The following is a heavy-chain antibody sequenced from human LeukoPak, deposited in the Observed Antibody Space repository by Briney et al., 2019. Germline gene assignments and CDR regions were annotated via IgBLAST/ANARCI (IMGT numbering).Heavy chain of an antibody. CDR3: AKDSLITFGGVIDQ. CDR2: ISVSGGST. J-gene: IGHJ5*02. CDR1: GFIFGNYA. Sequence: GGSLRLSCAASGFIFGNYAMSWVRQAPGKGLEWVSGISVSGGSTWYADSVKGRFTISRDNSNNTLYLQMISLRADDTAVYYCAKDSLITFGGVIDQWGQGTLVTVSS. V-gene: IGHV3-23*01. D-gene: IGHD3-16*01.